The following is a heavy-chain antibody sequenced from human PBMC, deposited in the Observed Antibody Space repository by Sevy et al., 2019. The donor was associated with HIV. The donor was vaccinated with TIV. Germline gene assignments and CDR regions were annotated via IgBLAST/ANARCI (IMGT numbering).Heavy chain of an antibody. CDR2: ISYNGSNK. CDR1: ESTFSSYD. Sequence: GGSLRLSCAAPESTFSSYDMHWVRKAPGKGLEWVEVISYNGSNKFNLNSVKGRFTISSDNSKSTLYLQLSSLRAEDTAVYYCARVALTFGGDPYDKHYFMDVWGKGTTVTVSS. CDR3: ARVALTFGGDPYDKHYFMDV. D-gene: IGHD3-16*01. V-gene: IGHV3-30*03. J-gene: IGHJ6*03.